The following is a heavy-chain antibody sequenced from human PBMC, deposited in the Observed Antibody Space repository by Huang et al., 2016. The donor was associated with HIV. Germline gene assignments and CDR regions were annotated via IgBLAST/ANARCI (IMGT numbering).Heavy chain of an antibody. Sequence: QVQLVQSGAEVKKPGASVKVSCKASGYTFTSYDINWVRQATGQGHGWMEWMNPNSGNTGHAQEVQGKVTRTTNTAISTTYMELSSLRSEDTAVYYCARDAKWLRDGMDVWGQGTTVTVSS. CDR2: MNPNSGNT. CDR3: ARDAKWLRDGMDV. J-gene: IGHJ6*02. V-gene: IGHV1-8*01. D-gene: IGHD5-12*01. CDR1: GYTFTSYD.